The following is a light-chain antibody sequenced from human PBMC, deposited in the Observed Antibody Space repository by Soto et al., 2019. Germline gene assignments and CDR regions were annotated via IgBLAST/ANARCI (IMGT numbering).Light chain of an antibody. V-gene: IGKV3-20*01. J-gene: IGKJ5*01. CDR3: QQYGNSPIT. Sequence: EIVLTQSPGNLSLSPGESSTLSCRASQSVSSSYLAWYQQKPGQGPRLLISGAYSRATGIPVRFSGSGSGTVFTLTVSRLEPEDCALYYCQQYGNSPITFGQGT. CDR1: QSVSSSY. CDR2: GAY.